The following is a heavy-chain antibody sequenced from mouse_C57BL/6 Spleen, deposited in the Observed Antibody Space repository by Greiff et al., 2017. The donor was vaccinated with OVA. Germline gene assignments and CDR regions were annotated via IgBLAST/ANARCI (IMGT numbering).Heavy chain of an antibody. V-gene: IGHV1-15*01. CDR1: GYTFTDYE. CDR2: IDPETGGT. J-gene: IGHJ4*01. Sequence: QVQLQQSGAELERPGASVTLSCKASGYTFTDYEMHWVKQTPVHGLEWIGAIDPETGGTAYNQKFKGKAILTADKSSSTAYMELRSLTSEDSAVYYCTSLLPNDAMDYWGQGTSVTVSS. CDR3: TSLLPNDAMDY. D-gene: IGHD2-10*01.